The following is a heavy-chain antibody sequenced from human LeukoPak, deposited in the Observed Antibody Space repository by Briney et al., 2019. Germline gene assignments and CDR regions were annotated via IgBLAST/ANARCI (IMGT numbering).Heavy chain of an antibody. CDR2: INSDGSST. CDR1: GFTFSSYW. J-gene: IGHJ4*02. V-gene: IGHV3-74*01. D-gene: IGHD5-24*01. CDR3: ARDLGRWLHTPAA. Sequence: GESLKISCAASGFTFSSYWMHWVRQAPGKGLVWVSRINSDGSSTSYADSVKGRFTISRDNAKNTLYLQMNSLRAEDTAVYYCARDLGRWLHTPAAWGQGTLVTASS.